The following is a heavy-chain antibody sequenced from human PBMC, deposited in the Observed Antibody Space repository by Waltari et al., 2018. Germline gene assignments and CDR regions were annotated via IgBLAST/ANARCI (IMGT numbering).Heavy chain of an antibody. CDR1: GFTFSSYA. V-gene: IGHV3-23*01. CDR3: AKAGEVATITDNWFDP. J-gene: IGHJ5*02. CDR2: ISGSGGST. D-gene: IGHD5-12*01. Sequence: EVQLLESGGGLVQPGGSLRLSCAASGFTFSSYAMSWVRPASGKGLEWVSAISGSGGSTYYADSVKGRFTISRDNSKNTLYLQMNSLRAEDTAVYYCAKAGEVATITDNWFDPWGQGTLVTVSS.